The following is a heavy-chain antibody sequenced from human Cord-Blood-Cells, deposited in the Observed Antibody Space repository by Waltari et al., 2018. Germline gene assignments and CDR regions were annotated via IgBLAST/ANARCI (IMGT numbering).Heavy chain of an antibody. J-gene: IGHJ4*02. V-gene: IGHV1-69*12. CDR2: SIPIFVTA. D-gene: IGHD5-18*01. CDR1: GGTFSSYA. Sequence: QVQLVQSGAEVKKPGSSVKVSCKASGGTFSSYAISWVRQAPGQGLGWVGVSIPIFVTANYAQKFQGRVTITADESTSTAYMELSSLRSEDTAVYYCASGIQLWYGGYWGQGTLVTVSS. CDR3: ASGIQLWYGGY.